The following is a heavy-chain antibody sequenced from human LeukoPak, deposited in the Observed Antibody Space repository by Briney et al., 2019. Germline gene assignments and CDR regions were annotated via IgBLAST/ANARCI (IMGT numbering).Heavy chain of an antibody. V-gene: IGHV4-4*08. J-gene: IGHJ5*02. CDR2: MCPSGRT. Sequence: PSETLSLTCTVSNDSISSYCCSWVRQPPGKGLEWIGFMCPSGRTDYNPSLKSRVTMSVDTSKNQLSMELRFLTAADTAVYYCATSYDGKTAPYDLWGNGTLVTVSS. CDR1: NDSISSYC. CDR3: ATSYDGKTAPYDL. D-gene: IGHD4-23*01.